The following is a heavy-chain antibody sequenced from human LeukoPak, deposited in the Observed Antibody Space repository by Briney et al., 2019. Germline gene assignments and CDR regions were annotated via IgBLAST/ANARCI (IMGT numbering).Heavy chain of an antibody. CDR3: ARDTERGSGAFDI. Sequence: GASVKVSCKASGGTFSSYTISWVRQAPGQGLEWMGRIIPILGIANYARKFQGRVTITADKSTSTAYMELSSLRSEDTAVYYCARDTERGSGAFDIWGQGTMVTVSS. D-gene: IGHD3-16*01. J-gene: IGHJ3*02. CDR2: IIPILGIA. V-gene: IGHV1-69*04. CDR1: GGTFSSYT.